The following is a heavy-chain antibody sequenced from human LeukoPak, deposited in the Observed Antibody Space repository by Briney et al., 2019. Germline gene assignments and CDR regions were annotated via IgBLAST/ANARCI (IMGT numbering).Heavy chain of an antibody. V-gene: IGHV2-5*01. CDR1: GFSLSTSGVG. D-gene: IGHD3-3*01. CDR2: IYWNDDK. Sequence: SGPTLVKPTQTLTLTCTFSGFSLSTSGVGVGWIRQPPGKALEWLALIYWNDDKRYSPSLKSRLTITKDTSKDQVVLTMTNMDPVDTATYYCAHLAYYDFWSGYYPQYYFDYWGQGTLVTVSS. CDR3: AHLAYYDFWSGYYPQYYFDY. J-gene: IGHJ4*02.